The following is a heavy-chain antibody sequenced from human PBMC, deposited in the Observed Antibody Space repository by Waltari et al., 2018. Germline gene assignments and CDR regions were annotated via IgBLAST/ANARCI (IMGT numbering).Heavy chain of an antibody. D-gene: IGHD4-4*01. V-gene: IGHV4-4*02. CDR3: ARETSTGTFDF. CDR2: ISNRGSA. J-gene: IGHJ4*02. Sequence: QVKMQESGPGLVKPSETLSLTCAVSGGSIAASHWWSWIRQPPGKGLEWIGYISNRGSAYYNPPLKSRVTISRDTSENEYSLKVISVTAADTATYYCARETSTGTFDFWGQGVLVTVSS. CDR1: GGSIAASHW.